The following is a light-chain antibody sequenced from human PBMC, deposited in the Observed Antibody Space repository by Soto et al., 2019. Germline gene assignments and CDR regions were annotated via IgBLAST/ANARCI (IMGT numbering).Light chain of an antibody. V-gene: IGLV2-14*01. CDR1: SSDVGGYNY. J-gene: IGLJ1*01. CDR2: DVS. CDR3: SSYTSSSTL. Sequence: QSVLTQPASVSGSPGQSITISCTGTSSDVGGYNYVSWYQQHPGKAPKLMIYDVSNRPSGVSNRFSGSKSGNTASLTISGLQAEDEADYSCSSYTSSSTLLGTGTKVTVL.